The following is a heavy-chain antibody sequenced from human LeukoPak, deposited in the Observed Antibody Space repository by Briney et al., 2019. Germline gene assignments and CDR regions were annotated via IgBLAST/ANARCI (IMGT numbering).Heavy chain of an antibody. V-gene: IGHV1-24*01. D-gene: IGHD3-22*01. CDR1: GYTLTELS. CDR2: FDPEDGET. CDR3: ATDMTWAPDYYDSSGYRR. J-gene: IGHJ4*02. Sequence: GASVKVSCKVSGYTLTELSMHWVRQAPGKGLEWMGGFDPEDGETTYAQKFQGRVTMTEDTSTDTAYMELSSLRSEDTAVYYCATDMTWAPDYYDSSGYRRWGQGTLVTVSS.